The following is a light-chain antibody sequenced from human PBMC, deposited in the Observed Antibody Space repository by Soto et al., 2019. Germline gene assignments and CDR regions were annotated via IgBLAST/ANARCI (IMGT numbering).Light chain of an antibody. J-gene: IGLJ2*01. Sequence: QSALTQPASVSGSPGQSITISCTGTGSDVGGYNYVSWYQQHPGKAPKVMIYDVSNRPSGVSNRFSGSKSGNTASLTISGLQAEDEADYYCSSYTSASTPVVFDGGTKLTVL. CDR2: DVS. V-gene: IGLV2-14*01. CDR1: GSDVGGYNY. CDR3: SSYTSASTPVV.